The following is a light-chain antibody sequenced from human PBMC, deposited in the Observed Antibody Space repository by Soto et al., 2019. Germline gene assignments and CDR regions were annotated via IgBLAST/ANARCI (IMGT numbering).Light chain of an antibody. V-gene: IGKV1-5*03. CDR3: QQYYDYDWT. J-gene: IGKJ1*01. Sequence: DVQMTQSPSTLSASVGDRVTITCRASQSIGDWLAWFQQKPGRAPKLLIYKASSLESGVPSTFSGSASGTEFTLTISRLQPDDFATYYCQQYYDYDWTFGQGTKVDIK. CDR1: QSIGDW. CDR2: KAS.